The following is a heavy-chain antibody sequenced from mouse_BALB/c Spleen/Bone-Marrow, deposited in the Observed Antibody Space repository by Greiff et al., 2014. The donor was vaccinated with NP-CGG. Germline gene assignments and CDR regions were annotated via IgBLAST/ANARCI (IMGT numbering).Heavy chain of an antibody. CDR2: IDPASGNT. CDR3: AHDAPFTY. D-gene: IGHD2-3*01. Sequence: EVMLVESGADLVKPGASVKLSCTTSGFNIKDTFMHWVKQRPEQGLEWTGRIDPASGNTKYDPKFQGKATITAGTSSNKVSLQLSGLTSEDTAVYYCAHDAPFTYWGQGTLVTVSA. V-gene: IGHV14-3*02. CDR1: GFNIKDTF. J-gene: IGHJ3*01.